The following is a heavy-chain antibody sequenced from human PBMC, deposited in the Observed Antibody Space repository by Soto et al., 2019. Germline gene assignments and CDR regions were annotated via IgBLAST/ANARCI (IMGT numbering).Heavy chain of an antibody. CDR3: ARVNYYDSSGYLDY. Sequence: LSLTCAVSGGSISSGGYSWSWIRQPPGKGLEWIGYIYHSGSTYYNPSLKSRVTISVDRSKNQFSLKLSSVTAADTAVYYCARVNYYDSSGYLDYWGHGTLATVSS. CDR2: IYHSGST. CDR1: GGSISSGGYS. V-gene: IGHV4-30-2*01. J-gene: IGHJ4*01. D-gene: IGHD3-22*01.